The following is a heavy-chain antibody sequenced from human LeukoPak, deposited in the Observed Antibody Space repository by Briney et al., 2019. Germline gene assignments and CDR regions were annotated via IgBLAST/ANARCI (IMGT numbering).Heavy chain of an antibody. J-gene: IGHJ3*02. CDR1: GGTFSSYA. V-gene: IGHV1-2*02. CDR2: INPKSGDT. Sequence: ASVKVSCKASGGTFSSYAISWVRQAPGQGLEWMGWINPKSGDTNYAQTFQGRVTMTRDTSISTAYMELSRLRSDDTAVYYCARSPHYHDSSGYPDAFDIWGQGTMVTVSS. D-gene: IGHD3-22*01. CDR3: ARSPHYHDSSGYPDAFDI.